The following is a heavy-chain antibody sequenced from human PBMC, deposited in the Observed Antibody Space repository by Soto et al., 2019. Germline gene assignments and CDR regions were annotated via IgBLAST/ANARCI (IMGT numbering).Heavy chain of an antibody. CDR3: ARSPYSNYFFSDY. Sequence: SQTLSLTCAFYGGSFSGYYWSWIRQPPWKGLEWIGEINHSGSTNYNPSLKSRVTISVDTSKNQFSLKLSSVTAADTAVYYCARSPYSNYFFSDYWGQGTLVTVSS. J-gene: IGHJ4*02. D-gene: IGHD4-4*01. CDR2: INHSGST. CDR1: GGSFSGYY. V-gene: IGHV4-34*01.